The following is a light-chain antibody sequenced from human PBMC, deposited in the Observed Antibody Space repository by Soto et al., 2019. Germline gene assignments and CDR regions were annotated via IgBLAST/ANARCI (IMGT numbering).Light chain of an antibody. V-gene: IGKV4-1*01. J-gene: IGKJ5*01. Sequence: DIVMTQSPASLAVSLGERATINCKSSQSVLDSSNKRNYLAWYQQKPGQPPKLLIYWASTRESGVPGRFRGSVSGKDFALTINSLQAEDVAVYYCQQYYSNASITFGQGTRLEIK. CDR2: WAS. CDR3: QQYYSNASIT. CDR1: QSVLDSSNKRNY.